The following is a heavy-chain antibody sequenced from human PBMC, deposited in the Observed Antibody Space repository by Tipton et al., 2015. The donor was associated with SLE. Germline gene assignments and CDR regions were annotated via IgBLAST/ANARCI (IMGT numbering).Heavy chain of an antibody. D-gene: IGHD3-3*01. CDR2: IYYSGST. CDR3: ARGSYDFWSVLFDY. CDR1: GGSISSGGYY. Sequence: LSCTVSGGSISSGGYYWSWIRQHPGKGLEWIGYIYYSGSTNYNPSLKSRVTISVDTSKNQFSLKLSSVTAADTAVYYCARGSYDFWSVLFDYWGQGTLVTVSS. V-gene: IGHV4-61*08. J-gene: IGHJ4*02.